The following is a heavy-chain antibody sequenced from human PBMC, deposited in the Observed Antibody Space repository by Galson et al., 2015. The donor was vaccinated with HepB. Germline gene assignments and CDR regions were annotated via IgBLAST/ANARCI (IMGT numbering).Heavy chain of an antibody. V-gene: IGHV1-2*02. Sequence: SVKVSCKASGYTFTGYYMHWVRQAPGQGLEWMGWINPNSGGTNYAQKFQGRVTMTRDTSISTAYMELSRLRSDDTAVYYCARDKGPKYYYYYYYMDVWGKGTTVTVSS. J-gene: IGHJ6*03. CDR2: INPNSGGT. CDR1: GYTFTGYY. CDR3: ARDKGPKYYYYYYYMDV.